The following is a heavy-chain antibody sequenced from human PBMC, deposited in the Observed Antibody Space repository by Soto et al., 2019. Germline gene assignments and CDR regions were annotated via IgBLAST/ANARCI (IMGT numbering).Heavy chain of an antibody. CDR1: GGSISSSNW. CDR2: IYHSGST. Sequence: SETLSLTCAVSGGSISSSNWWSWVRQPPGKGLEWIGEIYHSGSTNYNPSLKSRVTISVDKSKNQFSLKLSSVTAADTAVYYCTRISGYLYNYYGMDVWGQGTTVTVSS. J-gene: IGHJ6*02. D-gene: IGHD5-12*01. V-gene: IGHV4-4*02. CDR3: TRISGYLYNYYGMDV.